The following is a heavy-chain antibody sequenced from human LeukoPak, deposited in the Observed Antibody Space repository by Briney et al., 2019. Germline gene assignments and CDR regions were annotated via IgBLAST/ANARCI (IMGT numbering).Heavy chain of an antibody. CDR2: ISTYNGNT. CDR3: ARVSYCSSTSCSYYYYGMDV. CDR1: GYTFTSYG. D-gene: IGHD2-2*01. J-gene: IGHJ6*02. V-gene: IGHV1-18*01. Sequence: ASVKVSCKASGYTFTSYGISWVRQAPGRGLEWMGWISTYNGNTNYAQKLQGRVTMTTDTSTSTAYMELRSLRSDDTAVYYCARVSYCSSTSCSYYYYGMDVWGQGTTVTVS.